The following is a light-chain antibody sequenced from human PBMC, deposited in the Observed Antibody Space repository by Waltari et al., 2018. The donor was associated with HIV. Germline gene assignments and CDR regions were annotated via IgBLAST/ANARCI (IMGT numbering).Light chain of an antibody. CDR2: DVM. V-gene: IGLV2-8*01. CDR1: SSDVGGYHY. J-gene: IGLJ2*01. CDR3: SSHAGSKVV. Sequence: QSALTQPPSASGSPGQSVTLSCTGTSSDVGGYHYLPWPQQHPGKAPKLMIYDVMKRPSGVPDRFSGSKSGNTASLTVSGLQPEDEADYYCSSHAGSKVVFGGGTRLTVL.